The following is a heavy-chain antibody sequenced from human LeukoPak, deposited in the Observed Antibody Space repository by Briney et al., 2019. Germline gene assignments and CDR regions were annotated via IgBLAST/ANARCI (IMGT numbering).Heavy chain of an antibody. CDR1: GFTFSSYA. Sequence: GGSLRLSCAASGFTFSSYAMSWVRQAPGKGLEWVSAISGSGGSTYYADSVKGRFTISRDNSKNTLYLQMNSLRAEDTAVYYCAKDPSIVVVPAYHYYYGMDVWGQGTTVTVSS. CDR2: ISGSGGST. J-gene: IGHJ6*02. V-gene: IGHV3-23*01. D-gene: IGHD2-2*01. CDR3: AKDPSIVVVPAYHYYYGMDV.